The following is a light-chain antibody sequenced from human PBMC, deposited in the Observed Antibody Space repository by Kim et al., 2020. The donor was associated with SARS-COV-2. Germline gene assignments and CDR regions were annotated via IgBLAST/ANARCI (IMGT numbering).Light chain of an antibody. CDR1: QSIHIW. J-gene: IGKJ1*01. Sequence: SASVGDRFTISCRASQSIHIWLAWFQQKPGKAPRVLMYKASTLESGVPSRFRGSGSGTEFTLTISSLQPDDFATYYCQQYDVHPETFGQGTKVEVK. V-gene: IGKV1-5*03. CDR3: QQYDVHPET. CDR2: KAS.